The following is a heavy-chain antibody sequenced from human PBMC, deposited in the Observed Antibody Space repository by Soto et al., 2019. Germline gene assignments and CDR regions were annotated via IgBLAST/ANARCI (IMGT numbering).Heavy chain of an antibody. V-gene: IGHV3-7*01. Sequence: GSLRLSCAASGFTFSSYWMSWVRQAPGKGLEWVANIKQDGSEKYYVDSVKGRFTISRDNAKNSLYLQMNSLRAEDTAVCYCARVPITGTTLGYFDYWGQGTLVTVSS. CDR3: ARVPITGTTLGYFDY. D-gene: IGHD1-7*01. CDR2: IKQDGSEK. J-gene: IGHJ4*02. CDR1: GFTFSSYW.